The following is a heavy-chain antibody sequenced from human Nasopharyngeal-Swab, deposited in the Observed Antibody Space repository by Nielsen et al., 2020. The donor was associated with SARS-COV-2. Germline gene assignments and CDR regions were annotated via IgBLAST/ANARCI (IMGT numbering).Heavy chain of an antibody. D-gene: IGHD3-3*01. Sequence: GSLRLSCTASGGSVSSGSYYWSWIRQPPGKGLEWIGYINYSGSTNYNPSLKSRVTISVDTSKNQFPLKLSSVTAAATAVYYCARDPFLVWFYGMDVWGQGTTVTVSS. CDR2: INYSGST. J-gene: IGHJ6*02. CDR3: ARDPFLVWFYGMDV. CDR1: GGSVSSGSYY. V-gene: IGHV4-61*01.